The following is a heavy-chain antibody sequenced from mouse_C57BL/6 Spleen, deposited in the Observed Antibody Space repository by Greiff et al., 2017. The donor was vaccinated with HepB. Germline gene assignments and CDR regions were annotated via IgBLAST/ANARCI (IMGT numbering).Heavy chain of an antibody. D-gene: IGHD2-3*01. CDR3: AIGDGYYPYYYAMDY. J-gene: IGHJ4*01. CDR1: GYTFTSYW. Sequence: QVQLQQPGTELVKPGASVKLSCKASGYTFTSYWMHWVKQRPGQGLEWIGNINPSNGGTNYNEKFKSKATLTVDKSSSTAYMQLSSLTSEDSAVYYCAIGDGYYPYYYAMDYWGQGTSVTVSS. V-gene: IGHV1-53*01. CDR2: INPSNGGT.